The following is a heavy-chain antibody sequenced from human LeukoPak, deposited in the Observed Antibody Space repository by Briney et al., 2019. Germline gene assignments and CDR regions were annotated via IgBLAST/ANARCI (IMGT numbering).Heavy chain of an antibody. J-gene: IGHJ6*02. CDR2: IDPSDSYT. CDR3: ARRAGVGSGWTDYYYYGMDV. D-gene: IGHD6-19*01. V-gene: IGHV5-10-1*01. Sequence: GESLKISCKGSGYSFTSYWISWVRQLPGKGLEWMGRIDPSDSYTNYSPSFQGHVTISADRSISTAYLQWSSLKASDTAMYYCARRAGVGSGWTDYYYYGMDVWGQGTTVTVSS. CDR1: GYSFTSYW.